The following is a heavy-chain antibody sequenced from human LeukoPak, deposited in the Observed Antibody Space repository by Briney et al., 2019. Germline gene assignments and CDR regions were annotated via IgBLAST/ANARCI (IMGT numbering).Heavy chain of an antibody. D-gene: IGHD3-22*01. CDR2: MYTGGST. CDR3: ARHVVAVGFDY. J-gene: IGHJ4*02. V-gene: IGHV3-66*04. Sequence: GGSLRLSCAASGFTVSSNYMSWVRQAPGKGLEWVSVMYTGGSTYYADSVKGRFTISRDNAKNSLYLQMNSLRAEDTAVYYCARHVVAVGFDYWGQGTLVTVSS. CDR1: GFTVSSNY.